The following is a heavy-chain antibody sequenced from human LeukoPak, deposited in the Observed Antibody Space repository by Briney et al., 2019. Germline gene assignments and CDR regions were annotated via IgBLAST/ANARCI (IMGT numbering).Heavy chain of an antibody. D-gene: IGHD6-13*01. CDR1: SGSYIACY. V-gene: IGHV4-34*01. J-gene: IGHJ5*02. CDR2: INHSAST. Sequence: PSDTLSLTCVVNSGSYIACYWWWTPQPPGMGVVWMGEINHSASTNYKQTIKNRVNISTDTSKNQSTLKVSSVTAADTDMYYCARGRRIYSSSWRWFDPWGQGTLVTVSS. CDR3: ARGRRIYSSSWRWFDP.